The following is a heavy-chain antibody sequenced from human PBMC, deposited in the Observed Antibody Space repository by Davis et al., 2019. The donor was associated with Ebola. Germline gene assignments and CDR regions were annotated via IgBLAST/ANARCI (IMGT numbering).Heavy chain of an antibody. Sequence: PSETLSLTCTVSGGSISSSSYYWGWIRQPPGKGLEWIGSIYYSGSTYYNPSLKSRVTISVDTSKNQFSLKLSSVTAADTAVYYCARGRRRTFDYWGQGTLVTVSS. D-gene: IGHD1-7*01. CDR3: ARGRRRTFDY. J-gene: IGHJ4*02. CDR1: GGSISSSSYY. V-gene: IGHV4-39*01. CDR2: IYYSGST.